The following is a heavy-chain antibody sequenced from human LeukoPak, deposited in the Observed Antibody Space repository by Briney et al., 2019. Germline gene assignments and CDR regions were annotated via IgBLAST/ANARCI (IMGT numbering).Heavy chain of an antibody. CDR3: ARVISVAGYDY. D-gene: IGHD6-19*01. J-gene: IGHJ4*02. CDR2: ISSSSSYI. V-gene: IGHV3-21*01. Sequence: GGSLSLSCAVSGFTFSSYSMNWVRQAPGKGLEWVSSISSSSSYIYYADSVKGRFTISRDNAKNSLYLQMNSLRAEDTAVYYCARVISVAGYDYWGQGTLVTVSS. CDR1: GFTFSSYS.